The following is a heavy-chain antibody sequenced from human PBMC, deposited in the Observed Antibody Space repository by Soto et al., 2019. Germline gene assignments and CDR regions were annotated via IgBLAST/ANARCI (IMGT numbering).Heavy chain of an antibody. J-gene: IGHJ4*02. V-gene: IGHV4-4*02. Sequence: QVQLQESGPGLVKPSGTLSLTCAVSGGSISSSNWWSWVRQPPGKGLEWIGEIYHSGSTNHNPSRKRRVTISGDKAKHQYSLKLSSVTAADTAVYYCARGGGDRGYRSWRQGTLVTVSS. CDR1: GGSISSSNW. CDR3: ARGGGDRGYRS. D-gene: IGHD5-12*01. CDR2: IYHSGST.